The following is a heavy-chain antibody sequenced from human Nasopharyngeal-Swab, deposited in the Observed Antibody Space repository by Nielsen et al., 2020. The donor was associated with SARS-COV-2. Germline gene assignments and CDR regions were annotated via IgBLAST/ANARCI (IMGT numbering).Heavy chain of an antibody. J-gene: IGHJ4*02. V-gene: IGHV1-8*01. CDR1: GYSFTSSD. Sequence: ASVKVSCKASGYSFTSSDINWVRQATGQGLEWMGWMNPNNGNTDYAQKFQGRVTMTRDTSISTAYMELSSLTSEDTAIYYCARGWYADFDFWGQGTLVTVSS. D-gene: IGHD6-13*01. CDR2: MNPNNGNT. CDR3: ARGWYADFDF.